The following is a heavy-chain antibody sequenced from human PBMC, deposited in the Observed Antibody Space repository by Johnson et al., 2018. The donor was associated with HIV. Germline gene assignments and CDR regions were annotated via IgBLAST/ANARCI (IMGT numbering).Heavy chain of an antibody. V-gene: IGHV3-9*01. CDR2: ISWNSGSI. Sequence: VQLVESGGGLVQPGRSLRLSCAASGFTFDDYAMHWVRQAPGKGLEWVSGISWNSGSIGYADSVKGRFTISRDNAKNSLYLQMNSLRAEDTALYYCAIDPYYYDSSGYYYGNDAFDIWGQGTMVTVSS. CDR1: GFTFDDYA. J-gene: IGHJ3*02. CDR3: AIDPYYYDSSGYYYGNDAFDI. D-gene: IGHD3-22*01.